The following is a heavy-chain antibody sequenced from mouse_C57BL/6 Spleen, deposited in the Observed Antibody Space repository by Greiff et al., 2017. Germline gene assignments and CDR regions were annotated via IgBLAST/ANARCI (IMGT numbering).Heavy chain of an antibody. CDR2: ISSGSSTI. CDR3: ARPHYYGHYFDY. D-gene: IGHD1-2*01. CDR1: GFTFSDYG. Sequence: EVQLVESGGGLVKPGGSLQLSCAASGFTFSDYGMHWVRQAPEKGLEWVAYISSGSSTIYYADTVKGRFTISRDNAKNTLFLHMTSLRSEDTAMYYCARPHYYGHYFDYWGQGTTLTVSS. V-gene: IGHV5-17*01. J-gene: IGHJ2*01.